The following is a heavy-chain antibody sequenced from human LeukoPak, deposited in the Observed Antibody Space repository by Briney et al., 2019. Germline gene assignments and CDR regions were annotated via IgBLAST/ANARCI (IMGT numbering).Heavy chain of an antibody. Sequence: ASVKVSCKASGYAFTGNHLHWVRQAPGQGLEWMGWINPNSGGTNHAQKFQGRVIMTRDTSISTAYMELSRLGSDDTAVYYCARGGSTDSIHSCGGNCYSLDYWGQGTLVTVSS. D-gene: IGHD2-21*02. J-gene: IGHJ4*02. CDR2: INPNSGGT. CDR1: GYAFTGNH. CDR3: ARGGSTDSIHSCGGNCYSLDY. V-gene: IGHV1-2*02.